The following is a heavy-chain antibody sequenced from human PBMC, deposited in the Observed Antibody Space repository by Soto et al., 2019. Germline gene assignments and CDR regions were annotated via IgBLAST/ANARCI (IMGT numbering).Heavy chain of an antibody. CDR2: IGRGGGST. CDR3: AKANIGDDVRSGGVYFFHY. D-gene: IGHD3-16*01. CDR1: GFTFSSYA. Sequence: EVHLLESGGGSVQPGGSVQPGGSLRLSCAASGFTFSSYAMTWVRQAPGKGLEWVSTIGRGGGSTYYADAVKGRVTISRDNSKNTLYLQLHSLRAEDTAVDYGAKANIGDDVRSGGVYFFHYRGQGTIVSVS. J-gene: IGHJ4*02. V-gene: IGHV3-23*01.